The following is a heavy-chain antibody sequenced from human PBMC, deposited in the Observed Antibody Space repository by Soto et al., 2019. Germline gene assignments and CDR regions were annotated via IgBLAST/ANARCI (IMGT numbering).Heavy chain of an antibody. Sequence: EVQLVESGGGLIQPGGSLRLSCAASGFTVSSNYMSWVRQAPGKGLEWVSVIYSGGSTYYADSVKGRFTISRDNSKNTLYLQMNSLRAEDTAVYYCARVHYDSSGYYTEDFRDFDYWGQGTLVTVSS. CDR2: IYSGGST. V-gene: IGHV3-53*01. J-gene: IGHJ4*02. CDR1: GFTVSSNY. D-gene: IGHD3-22*01. CDR3: ARVHYDSSGYYTEDFRDFDY.